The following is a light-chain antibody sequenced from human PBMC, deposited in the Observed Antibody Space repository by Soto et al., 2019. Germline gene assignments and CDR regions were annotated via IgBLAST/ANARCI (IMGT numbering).Light chain of an antibody. CDR1: QTISNY. CDR2: AAS. J-gene: IGKJ4*01. Sequence: DIHMTESPSTLSGSVGARVTIAWRASQTISNYLAWYQQKPGKIPNLLIYAASTWQAGVPSRFSGSGSGTDFTLTISSLEPEDFAVYYCQQRSNWPPTFGGGTKVDI. CDR3: QQRSNWPPT. V-gene: IGKV1-27*01.